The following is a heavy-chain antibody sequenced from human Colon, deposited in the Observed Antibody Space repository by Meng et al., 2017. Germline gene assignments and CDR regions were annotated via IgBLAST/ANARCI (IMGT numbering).Heavy chain of an antibody. V-gene: IGHV4-34*02. CDR2: IDHFGIS. D-gene: IGHD4-17*01. Sequence: QVQIQQGGAGPLKPSETLSLPCAVSGGSFSGFYWSWIRQPPGKGLEWIGEIDHFGISNYNSSLKGRLTMSVDTSKKQISLTLTSVTAADTAVYYCATGLRHGDWFDPWGPGTLVTVSS. J-gene: IGHJ5*02. CDR1: GGSFSGFY. CDR3: ATGLRHGDWFDP.